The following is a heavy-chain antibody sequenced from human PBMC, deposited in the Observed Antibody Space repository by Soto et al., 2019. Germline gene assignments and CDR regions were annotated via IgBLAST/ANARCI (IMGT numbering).Heavy chain of an antibody. Sequence: PSETLSLTCSVSGATINRGSYYWGWVRQPPGKGLEWIGSIYYSGNAYYSPSLKNRVTISVDTSKNQFSLKVNSVTSADTAVYYCVRASTLDYWGQGILVTVSS. V-gene: IGHV4-39*01. J-gene: IGHJ4*02. CDR2: IYYSGNA. CDR1: GATINRGSYY. CDR3: VRASTLDY.